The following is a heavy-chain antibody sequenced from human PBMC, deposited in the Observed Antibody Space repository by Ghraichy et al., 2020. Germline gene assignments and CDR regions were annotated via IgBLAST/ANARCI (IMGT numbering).Heavy chain of an antibody. CDR1: GGTFSSYA. V-gene: IGHV1-69*13. J-gene: IGHJ6*03. Sequence: SVKVSCKASGGTFSSYAISWVRQAPGQGLEWMGGIIPIFGTANYAQKFQGRVTITADESTSTAYMELSSLRSEDTAVYYCAGKEGCGSCYSPVYYYYYMDVWGKGTTVTVSS. CDR3: AGKEGCGSCYSPVYYYYYMDV. CDR2: IIPIFGTA. D-gene: IGHD2-15*01.